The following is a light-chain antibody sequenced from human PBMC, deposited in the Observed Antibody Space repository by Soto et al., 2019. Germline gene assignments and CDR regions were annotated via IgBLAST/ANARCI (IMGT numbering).Light chain of an antibody. CDR3: QQCGSAPWT. CDR2: GAS. CDR1: QRGSSSY. Sequence: EIVLTQSPGTLSLSPGESVTISCRASQRGSSSYLAWYQQKPGQAPRLLIYGASSRATGIADRFSGSGSGTDFTLTISRLEPEDFAVYSCQQCGSAPWTFGQGTKVEIK. V-gene: IGKV3-20*01. J-gene: IGKJ1*01.